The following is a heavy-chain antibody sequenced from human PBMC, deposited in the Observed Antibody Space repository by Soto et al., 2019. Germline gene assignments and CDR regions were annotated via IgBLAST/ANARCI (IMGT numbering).Heavy chain of an antibody. CDR3: VRTSLVVAAATREDY. D-gene: IGHD2-15*01. CDR1: GFTFSSYL. CDR2: INSDGSST. V-gene: IGHV3-74*01. J-gene: IGHJ4*02. Sequence: EVQLVESGGGLVQPGGSLRLSCAASGFTFSSYLMHWVRQAPGKGLVWVSRINSDGSSTSYADSVKGRFTISRDNAKNTLSLQMNSLRAEDTAVYYCVRTSLVVAAATREDYWGQGTLVSVSS.